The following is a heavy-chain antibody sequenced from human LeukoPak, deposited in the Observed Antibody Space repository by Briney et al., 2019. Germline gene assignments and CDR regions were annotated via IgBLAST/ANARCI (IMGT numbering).Heavy chain of an antibody. CDR3: ARDVCRWLQFCVSGGERFDY. J-gene: IGHJ4*02. V-gene: IGHV1-18*01. CDR1: GYTFTSYG. Sequence: ASVKVSCKASGYTFTSYGISWVRQAPGQGLEWMGWTSAYNGNTNYAQKLQGRVTMTTDTSTSTAYMELRSLRSDDTAVYYCARDVCRWLQFCVSGGERFDYWGQGTLVTVSS. CDR2: TSAYNGNT. D-gene: IGHD5-24*01.